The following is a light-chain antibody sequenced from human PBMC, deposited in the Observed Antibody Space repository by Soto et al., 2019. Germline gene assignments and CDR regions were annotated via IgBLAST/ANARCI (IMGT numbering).Light chain of an antibody. CDR2: DTS. CDR3: QQYGASPSIT. Sequence: EIVLTQSPGTLSLSPGERATLSCRASQSVSTSFLAWYQHKPGQAPSLLIYDTSIRATGIPARFSGSGSGRDFTLTISRLEPEDFAVYYCQQYGASPSITFGQGTRLEIK. V-gene: IGKV3-20*01. J-gene: IGKJ5*01. CDR1: QSVSTSF.